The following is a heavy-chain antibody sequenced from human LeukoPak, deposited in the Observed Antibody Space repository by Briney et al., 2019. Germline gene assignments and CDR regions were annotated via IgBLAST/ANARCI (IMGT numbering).Heavy chain of an antibody. CDR2: ISGSGGKT. D-gene: IGHD1-14*01. CDR3: ARDLTPRNPPRWYFAY. CDR1: GFTFNTYA. J-gene: IGHJ4*02. V-gene: IGHV3-23*01. Sequence: PGGSLRLSCAASGFTFNTYAITWVRRAPGKGLEWVSGISGSGGKTYYADPVQGRFTISRDNSENTLYLQMSSLGVEDTAVYYCARDLTPRNPPRWYFAYCGQGTLVTVSS.